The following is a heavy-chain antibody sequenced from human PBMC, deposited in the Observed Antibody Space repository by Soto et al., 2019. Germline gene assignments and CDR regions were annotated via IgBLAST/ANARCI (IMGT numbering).Heavy chain of an antibody. Sequence: SVKVSCKASGGTFSSYAINWVRQAPGQGLEWMGGIIPIFGTANYAQKFQGRVTITADESTSTAYMELSSLRSEDTAVYYCARDPGSLVVPANDYWGQGTLVTVSS. D-gene: IGHD2-2*01. V-gene: IGHV1-69*13. CDR1: GGTFSSYA. J-gene: IGHJ4*02. CDR3: ARDPGSLVVPANDY. CDR2: IIPIFGTA.